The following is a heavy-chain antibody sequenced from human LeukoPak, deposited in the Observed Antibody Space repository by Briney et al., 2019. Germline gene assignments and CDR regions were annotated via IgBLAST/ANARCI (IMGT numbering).Heavy chain of an antibody. V-gene: IGHV3-48*04. CDR1: GFTFSTYS. D-gene: IGHD3-10*01. Sequence: GGSLRLSCAASGFTFSTYSMNWVRQAPGKGLEWVSYISSSGSTIYYADSVKGRFTISRDNAKNSLYLQMNSLRAEDTAVYYCARDSAYGSGSYPYSSGFDPWGQGTLVTVSS. J-gene: IGHJ5*02. CDR2: ISSSGSTI. CDR3: ARDSAYGSGSYPYSSGFDP.